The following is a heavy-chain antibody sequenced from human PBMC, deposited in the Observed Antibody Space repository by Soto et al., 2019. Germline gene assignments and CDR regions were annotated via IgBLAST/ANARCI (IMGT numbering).Heavy chain of an antibody. CDR2: VYFSGST. J-gene: IGHJ6*02. Sequence: SETLSLTCTVSGGSIISTTYYWGWIRQPPGKGPEWIGSVYFSGSTYYNPSLKSRVTISVDTSKNQFSLKLSSVTAADTAVYYCARDMGGLPHYYYYYGMDVWGQGTTVTV. CDR3: ARDMGGLPHYYYYYGMDV. D-gene: IGHD2-15*01. CDR1: GGSIISTTYY. V-gene: IGHV4-39*07.